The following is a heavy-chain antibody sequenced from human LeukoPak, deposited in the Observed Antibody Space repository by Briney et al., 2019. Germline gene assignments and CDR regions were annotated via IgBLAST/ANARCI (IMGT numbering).Heavy chain of an antibody. V-gene: IGHV3-48*03. D-gene: IGHD4-17*01. CDR2: ISGSGSTI. CDR1: GFTFSSYA. J-gene: IGHJ4*02. CDR3: ARETGYGDYVGYYFDY. Sequence: GGSLRLSCAASGFTFSSYAMAWVRQAPGKGLEWVSAISGSGSTIYYADSVKGRFTISRDNAKNSLYLQMNSLRAEDTAVYYRARETGYGDYVGYYFDYWGQGTLVTVSS.